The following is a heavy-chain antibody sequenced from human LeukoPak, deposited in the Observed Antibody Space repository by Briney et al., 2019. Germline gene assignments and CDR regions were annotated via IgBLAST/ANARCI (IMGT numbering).Heavy chain of an antibody. J-gene: IGHJ4*02. Sequence: ASVKVSCKVSGYTLTELSMDWVRQAPGKGLEWMGGFEPEDGETIYAQTFQGRVTMPEDTSTDTAYMELSRLRSEDTAMYYCAIVETTFDWGQGTLVTVSS. CDR1: GYTLTELS. V-gene: IGHV1-24*01. D-gene: IGHD5-24*01. CDR3: AIVETTFD. CDR2: FEPEDGET.